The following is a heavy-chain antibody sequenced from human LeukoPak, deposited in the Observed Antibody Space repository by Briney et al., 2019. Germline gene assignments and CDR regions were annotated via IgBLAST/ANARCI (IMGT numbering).Heavy chain of an antibody. V-gene: IGHV3-23*01. CDR3: AKGLRAAAHYNWFDP. J-gene: IGHJ5*02. CDR1: GFTFSSYA. CDR2: ISGSGGST. D-gene: IGHD6-13*01. Sequence: GGSLRLSCAASGFTFSSYAMTWVRQAPGKGLEWVSAISGSGGSTYYADSVKGRFTISRDNSKNTLYLQMNSLRAEDTAVYYYAKGLRAAAHYNWFDPWGQGTLVTVSS.